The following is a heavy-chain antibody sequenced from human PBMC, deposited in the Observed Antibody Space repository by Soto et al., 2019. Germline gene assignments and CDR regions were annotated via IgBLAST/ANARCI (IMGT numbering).Heavy chain of an antibody. CDR3: VRDDRWAFDF. CDR1: GFTFSNYA. D-gene: IGHD3-22*01. J-gene: IGHJ3*01. V-gene: IGHV3-48*02. Sequence: EVHLVESGGGLVQPGGPLRVSCAASGFTFSNYAMNWVRQAPGKGLEWVSYISIGSGSIFYADSVKGRFTISRDDAKKSLYLQMNTLRDEDTAVYYCVRDDRWAFDFWGQGTMVTVSS. CDR2: ISIGSGSI.